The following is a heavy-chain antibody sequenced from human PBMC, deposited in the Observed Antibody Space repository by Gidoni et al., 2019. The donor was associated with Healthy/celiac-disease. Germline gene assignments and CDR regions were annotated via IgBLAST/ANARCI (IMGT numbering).Heavy chain of an antibody. V-gene: IGHV4-39*01. D-gene: IGHD1-1*01. CDR1: GGSISSSSYY. J-gene: IGHJ4*02. CDR3: ARRKGNWNDGGLFDY. Sequence: QLQLQESGPGLVKPSETLSLTCTVSGGSISSSSYYWGWIRQPPGKGLEWIGSIYYSGSTYYNPSLKSRVTISVDTSKNQFSLKLSSVTAADTAVYYCARRKGNWNDGGLFDYWGQGTLVTVSS. CDR2: IYYSGST.